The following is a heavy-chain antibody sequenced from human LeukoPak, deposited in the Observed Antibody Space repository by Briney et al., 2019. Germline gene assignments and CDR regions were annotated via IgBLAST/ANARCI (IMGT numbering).Heavy chain of an antibody. V-gene: IGHV4-34*09. Sequence: SETLSLTCAVYGGSFSGYYWSWIRQPPGKGLEWIGEINHSGSTNYNPSLKSRVTISVDTSKNQFSLKLSSVTAADTAVYYCARCPPVVPAAIAYYHYYYMDVWGKGTTVTVSS. CDR2: INHSGST. J-gene: IGHJ6*03. CDR3: ARCPPVVPAAIAYYHYYYMDV. D-gene: IGHD2-2*02. CDR1: GGSFSGYY.